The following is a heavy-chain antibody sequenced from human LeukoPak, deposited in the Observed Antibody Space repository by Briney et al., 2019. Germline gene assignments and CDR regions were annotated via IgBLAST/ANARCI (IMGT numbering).Heavy chain of an antibody. Sequence: GGSLRLSCAASGFTFSIYWMSWVRQAPGKGLEWVANIKEDGSEKNYVGSVKGRFTISRDNAKNSLYLQMNSLRAEDTAVYYCARDRVVAASGEGLYYYYGMDVWGQGTTVTVSS. CDR3: ARDRVVAASGEGLYYYYGMDV. V-gene: IGHV3-7*01. J-gene: IGHJ6*02. CDR2: IKEDGSEK. CDR1: GFTFSIYW. D-gene: IGHD2-15*01.